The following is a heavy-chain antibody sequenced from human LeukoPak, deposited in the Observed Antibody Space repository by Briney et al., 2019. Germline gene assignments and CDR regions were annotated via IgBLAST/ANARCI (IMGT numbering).Heavy chain of an antibody. V-gene: IGHV3-30*02. CDR3: AAWEVVPAAMAAFDI. Sequence: PGGSLRLSCAASGFTFSSYGMHWVRQAPGKGLEWVAFIRYDGSNKYYADSVKGRFTISRDNSKNTLYLRMNSLRAEDTAVYYCAAWEVVPAAMAAFDIWGQGTMVTVSS. J-gene: IGHJ3*02. CDR1: GFTFSSYG. CDR2: IRYDGSNK. D-gene: IGHD2-2*01.